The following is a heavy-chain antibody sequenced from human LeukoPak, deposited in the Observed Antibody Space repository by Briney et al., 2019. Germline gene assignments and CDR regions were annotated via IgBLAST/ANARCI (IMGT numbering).Heavy chain of an antibody. CDR3: ARDLGSSDYVWGSYRPNNWFDP. D-gene: IGHD3-16*02. V-gene: IGHV1-18*01. Sequence: ASVKVSCKASGYTFTSYGISWVRQAPGQGLEWMGWISAYNGNTNYAQKLQGRVTMTTDTSTSTAYMELRSLRSDDTAVYYCARDLGSSDYVWGSYRPNNWFDPWGQGTLVTVSS. CDR1: GYTFTSYG. CDR2: ISAYNGNT. J-gene: IGHJ5*02.